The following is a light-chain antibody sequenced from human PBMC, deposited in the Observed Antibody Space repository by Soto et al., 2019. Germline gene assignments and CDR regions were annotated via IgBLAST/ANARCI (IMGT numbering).Light chain of an antibody. CDR2: DVT. V-gene: IGLV2-14*01. Sequence: QSVLTQPASMSGSPGQSITISCTGTSSDVGGYHYVSWYQQLPGKAPQLIIYDVTNRPSGVSNRFSGSKSGNTASLTISGLQPEDEADYYCSSYTSTSTLGVFGGGTKVTVL. CDR3: SSYTSTSTLGV. CDR1: SSDVGGYHY. J-gene: IGLJ2*01.